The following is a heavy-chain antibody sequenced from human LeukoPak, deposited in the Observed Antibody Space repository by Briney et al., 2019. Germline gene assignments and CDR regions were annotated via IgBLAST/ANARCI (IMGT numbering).Heavy chain of an antibody. Sequence: ASVKVSCKTFGYTFSGYYIHWVRQAPGHGLEWMGWIDPNSGATNYAQKLQGRVTMTTDTSTSTAYMELRSLRSDDTAVYYCARGVIIGYSYGYVFDYWGRGTLVTVSS. J-gene: IGHJ4*02. CDR1: GYTFSGYY. CDR2: IDPNSGAT. D-gene: IGHD5-18*01. CDR3: ARGVIIGYSYGYVFDY. V-gene: IGHV1-2*02.